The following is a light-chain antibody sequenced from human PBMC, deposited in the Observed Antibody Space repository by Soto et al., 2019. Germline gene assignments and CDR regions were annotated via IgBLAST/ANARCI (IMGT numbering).Light chain of an antibody. CDR1: SIDVGGYNF. J-gene: IGLJ3*02. CDR3: CSYAGSYTLV. Sequence: QSALTQPRSVSGSPGQSVTISCTGTSIDVGGYNFVSWYQQHPGKVPKLMIYDVIKRPSGVPDRFAGSRSGNTASLTISGLQAEDEADYFCCSYAGSYTLVFGGGTKLTVL. V-gene: IGLV2-11*01. CDR2: DVI.